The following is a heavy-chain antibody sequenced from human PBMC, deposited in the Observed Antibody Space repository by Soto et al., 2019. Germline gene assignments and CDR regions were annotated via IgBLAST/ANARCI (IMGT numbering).Heavy chain of an antibody. J-gene: IGHJ4*02. CDR3: ARAIAVAGSLFDY. V-gene: IGHV3-7*01. Sequence: EVQLVESGGGLVQPGGSLRLSCAASGFTFSSYWMSWVRQAPGKGLEWVANIKQDGSEKYYVDSVKGRFTISRDNAKNPLYLQMNSLRAEDTAVYYCARAIAVAGSLFDYWGQGTLVTVSS. D-gene: IGHD6-19*01. CDR1: GFTFSSYW. CDR2: IKQDGSEK.